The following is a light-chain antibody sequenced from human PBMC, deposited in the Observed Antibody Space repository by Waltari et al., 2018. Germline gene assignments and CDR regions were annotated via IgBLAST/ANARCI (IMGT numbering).Light chain of an antibody. CDR2: GAS. Sequence: EIVMTQSPATLSVSPGERATLSCRASQSVSSNLAWYQQKPGQAPRLLIHGASTRATGIAARCSGSGSGAEFTLTISSLQSEDFAVYYCQQYNNWPPGAFGQGTKVEIK. CDR1: QSVSSN. V-gene: IGKV3-15*01. J-gene: IGKJ1*01. CDR3: QQYNNWPPGA.